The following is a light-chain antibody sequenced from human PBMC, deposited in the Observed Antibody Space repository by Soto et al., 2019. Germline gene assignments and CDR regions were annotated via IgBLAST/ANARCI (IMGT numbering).Light chain of an antibody. CDR1: QSISNH. CDR3: LQDINYPWT. CDR2: TAS. J-gene: IGKJ1*01. Sequence: IQMTQSPSSLSASVEDRVIITCRASQSISNHLNWYQQKPGKAPKLLINTASTLQSGVSSRFSGSGSGTDFTLAISSLQPEDSATSYCLQDINYPWTFGQGTKVDIK. V-gene: IGKV1-6*01.